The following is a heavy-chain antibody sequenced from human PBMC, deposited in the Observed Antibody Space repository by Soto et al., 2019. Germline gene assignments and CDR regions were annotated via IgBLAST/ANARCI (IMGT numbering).Heavy chain of an antibody. CDR3: VKFLYITIFGVASGYYYGMDV. CDR2: ISYDGSNK. CDR1: GFTFSSYG. Sequence: GGSLRLSCAASGFTFSSYGMHWVRQAPGKGLEWVAVISYDGSNKYYADSVKGRFTISRDNSKNTLYLQMNSLRVEDTAVYYCVKFLYITIFGVASGYYYGMDVWGQGTTVTVSS. D-gene: IGHD3-3*01. V-gene: IGHV3-30*18. J-gene: IGHJ6*02.